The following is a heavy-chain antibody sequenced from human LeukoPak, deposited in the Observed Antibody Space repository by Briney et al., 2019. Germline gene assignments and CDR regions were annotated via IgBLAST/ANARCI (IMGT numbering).Heavy chain of an antibody. Sequence: KPSETLSLTCTVSGGSISSYYWSWIRQPPGKGLEWIGYIYYSGSTNYNPSLKSRVTISVDTSKNQFSLKLSSVTAADTAVYYCARAMVGATPFQHWGQGTLVSVSS. CDR2: IYYSGST. CDR1: GGSISSYY. D-gene: IGHD1-26*01. V-gene: IGHV4-59*01. J-gene: IGHJ1*01. CDR3: ARAMVGATPFQH.